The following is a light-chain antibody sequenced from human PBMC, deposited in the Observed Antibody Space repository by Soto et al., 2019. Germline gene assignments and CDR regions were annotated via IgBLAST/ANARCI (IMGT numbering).Light chain of an antibody. V-gene: IGLV1-51*01. Sequence: QSALTQPPAVSAAPGQKVTISCSGGSSNIGNNSVSWYQQLPGTAPKLLIYDNNKRPSGIPDRFSGSKSGTSGTLGITGLQTGDEASYYCATWESSLSAGVFGGGTKLTVL. CDR1: SSNIGNNS. CDR2: DNN. CDR3: ATWESSLSAGV. J-gene: IGLJ2*01.